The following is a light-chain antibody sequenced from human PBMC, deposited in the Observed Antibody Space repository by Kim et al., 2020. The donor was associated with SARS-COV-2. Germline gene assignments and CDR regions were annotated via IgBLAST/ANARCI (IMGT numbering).Light chain of an antibody. Sequence: DIQMTQSPSTLSASVGDRVTLTCRASQSLSSWLAWYQQKPGKAPKLLIYKASSLESGVPSRFSGSGSGTEFTLTISSLQPDDFATYYCQQYNSYPYTFGQGTKLEI. CDR1: QSLSSW. J-gene: IGKJ2*01. CDR3: QQYNSYPYT. V-gene: IGKV1-5*03. CDR2: KAS.